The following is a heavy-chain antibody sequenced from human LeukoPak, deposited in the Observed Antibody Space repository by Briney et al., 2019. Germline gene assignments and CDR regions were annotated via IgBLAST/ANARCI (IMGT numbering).Heavy chain of an antibody. CDR1: GYTFTTYA. V-gene: IGHV7-4-1*02. CDR2: INTNTGNP. J-gene: IGHJ5*02. CDR3: VRGEYSSSLSLVREDNWFDP. D-gene: IGHD6-6*01. Sequence: ASVKVSCKASGYTFTTYAMNWVRQAPGQGLEWMGWINTNTGNPAYAQGFTGRFVFSLDTFVSTSYLQISSLKAEDTAVYYCVRGEYSSSLSLVREDNWFDPWGQGTLVTVSS.